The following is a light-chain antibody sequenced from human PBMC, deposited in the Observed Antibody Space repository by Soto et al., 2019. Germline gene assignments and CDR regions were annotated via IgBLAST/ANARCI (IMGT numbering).Light chain of an antibody. CDR1: QSVRTS. Sequence: EVVLTQSPATLSLSPGERATLSCRASQSVRTSLAWYQHKPGQAPRLVIYDASLRANGVPARFGGGGSGTAVTNTINSLEPEDFAVYYCQQRNVWPPITFGQGTRLEIK. J-gene: IGKJ5*01. CDR2: DAS. V-gene: IGKV3-11*01. CDR3: QQRNVWPPIT.